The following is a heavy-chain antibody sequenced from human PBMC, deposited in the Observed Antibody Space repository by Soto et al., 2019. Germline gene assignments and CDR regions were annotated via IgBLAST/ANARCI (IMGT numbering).Heavy chain of an antibody. CDR2: ISGSGGST. Sequence: GGSLRLSCAASGFTFSDYYMSWIRQAPGKGLEWVSGISGSGGSTHYADSVKGRFTISRDNSKNTLYLQMNSLRAEDTAVYYCAKDLYSSTWSPFDFWGQGTLVTVSS. CDR1: GFTFSDYY. D-gene: IGHD6-13*01. V-gene: IGHV3-23*01. J-gene: IGHJ4*02. CDR3: AKDLYSSTWSPFDF.